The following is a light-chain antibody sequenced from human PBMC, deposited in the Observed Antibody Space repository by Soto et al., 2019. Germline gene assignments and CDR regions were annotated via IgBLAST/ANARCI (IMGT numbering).Light chain of an antibody. Sequence: DVVMTQSPLSLPVTLGQPASISCRSSQSLVYSDGNTYLNWFQQRPGQSPRRLIYKVSNRDSGVPDRFSGSGSGTDFTLTISSLEPEDFAVYYCQQRSDWPVTFGGGSKVEIK. CDR3: QQRSDWPVT. J-gene: IGKJ4*01. CDR2: KVS. CDR1: QSLVYSDGNTY. V-gene: IGKV2-30*01.